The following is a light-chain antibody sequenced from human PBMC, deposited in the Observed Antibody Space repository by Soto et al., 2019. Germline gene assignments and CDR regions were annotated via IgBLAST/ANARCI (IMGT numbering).Light chain of an antibody. Sequence: NFMLTQPHSVSESPGKTVTISCTRSSGSIASNYVQWYQQRPGSAPTTVIHEDNQRPSGVPDRFSGSIDSSSNSASLTISRLKSEDEADYYCQSYDSSNRVFGGGTKLTVL. CDR2: EDN. CDR3: QSYDSSNRV. CDR1: SGSIASNY. J-gene: IGLJ3*02. V-gene: IGLV6-57*04.